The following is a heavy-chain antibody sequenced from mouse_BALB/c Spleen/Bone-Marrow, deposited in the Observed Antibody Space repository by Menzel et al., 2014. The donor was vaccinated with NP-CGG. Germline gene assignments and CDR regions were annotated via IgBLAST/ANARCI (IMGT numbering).Heavy chain of an antibody. D-gene: IGHD1-2*01. J-gene: IGHJ4*01. Sequence: DVHLVESGGGLVKPGGPLKLSCAASGFTFSSYAMSWVRQSPEKRLEWVAEISSGGSYTYYPDTVTGRFTISRDNAKNTLYLEMSSLRSEDTAMYYCARDHYGYYTMDYWGQGTSVTVSS. V-gene: IGHV5-9-4*01. CDR2: ISSGGSYT. CDR1: GFTFSSYA. CDR3: ARDHYGYYTMDY.